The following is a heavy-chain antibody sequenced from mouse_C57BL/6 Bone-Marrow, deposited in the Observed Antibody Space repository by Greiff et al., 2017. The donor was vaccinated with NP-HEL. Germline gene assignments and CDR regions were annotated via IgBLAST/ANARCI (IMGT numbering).Heavy chain of an antibody. J-gene: IGHJ3*01. CDR1: GYSITSGYY. CDR2: ISYDGSN. CDR3: ARIYYRDY. Sequence: ESGPGLVKPSQSLSLTCSVTGYSITSGYYWNWIRQFPGNKLEWMGYISYDGSNNYNPSLKNRIPITRDTSKNQFFLKLNSVTTEDTATYYCARIYYRDYWGQGTLVTVSA. D-gene: IGHD2-14*01. V-gene: IGHV3-6*01.